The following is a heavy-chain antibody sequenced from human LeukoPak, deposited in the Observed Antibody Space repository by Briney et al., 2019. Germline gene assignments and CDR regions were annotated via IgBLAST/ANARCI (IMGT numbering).Heavy chain of an antibody. Sequence: GGSLRLSCAASGFTFSSYSMNWVRQAPGKGLEWVSSISSSSSYIYYADSVKGRFTISRDNAKNSLYLQMNSLRAEDTAVYYCARDLNYYDIFGPHPDGPRPLDYWGQGTLVTVSS. CDR1: GFTFSSYS. CDR2: ISSSSSYI. CDR3: ARDLNYYDIFGPHPDGPRPLDY. V-gene: IGHV3-21*01. D-gene: IGHD3-9*01. J-gene: IGHJ4*02.